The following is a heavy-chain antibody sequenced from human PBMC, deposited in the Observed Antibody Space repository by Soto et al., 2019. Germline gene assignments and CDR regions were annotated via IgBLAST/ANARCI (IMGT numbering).Heavy chain of an antibody. V-gene: IGHV4-34*01. CDR3: ARGTYGPRLHH. Sequence: QVQLQQWGAGLLKPSETLSLTCAVYGGSFSGYYWSWIHQSPGMGLEWIGEINDRGSINYNPSLKSRVTISVDTPKNQLSLKLSSVTAADTAVYYCARGTYGPRLHHWGQGTLVTVSS. CDR1: GGSFSGYY. CDR2: INDRGSI. J-gene: IGHJ5*02. D-gene: IGHD4-17*01.